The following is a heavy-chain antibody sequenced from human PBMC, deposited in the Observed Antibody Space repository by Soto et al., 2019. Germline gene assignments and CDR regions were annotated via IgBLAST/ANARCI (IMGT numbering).Heavy chain of an antibody. CDR3: ARHHKTLYYSNYMDV. CDR1: GASTSSSSYH. V-gene: IGHV4-39*01. Sequence: SETLSLTCTVSGASTSSSSYHWGWIRQPPGKGLEWIGTIYYSGNTYYNPSLKSRVTISVDTSKNQFALKLSSVTAADTAVYYCARHHKTLYYSNYMDVWGKGTTVTVSS. CDR2: IYYSGNT. J-gene: IGHJ6*03.